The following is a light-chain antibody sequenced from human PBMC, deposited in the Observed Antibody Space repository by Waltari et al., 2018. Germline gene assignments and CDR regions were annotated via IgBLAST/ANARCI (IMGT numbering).Light chain of an antibody. CDR1: QSVSSN. CDR3: QQYNNWPWNT. Sequence: EIVMTQSPATLSVSPGEGATLSCRASQSVSSNLAWYQQKPGQAPRHRIYGASTRATGIPARFSGSGSGTDFTLTISSLQSEDFAVYHCQQYNNWPWNTFGQGTKLEIK. CDR2: GAS. V-gene: IGKV3-15*01. J-gene: IGKJ2*01.